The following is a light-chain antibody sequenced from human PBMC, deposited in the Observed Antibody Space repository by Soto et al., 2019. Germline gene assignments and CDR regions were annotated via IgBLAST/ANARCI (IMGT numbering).Light chain of an antibody. Sequence: DIQMTQSPSSLSASVGDRFTITCRASQIISRSLNWYQQKPGKAPKLLIYAASSLQSGVPSRFSGSGSGTDFTLTISSLQPEDFATYYCQQSYSTSWTFGQGTKVEIK. V-gene: IGKV1-39*01. CDR3: QQSYSTSWT. CDR2: AAS. CDR1: QIISRS. J-gene: IGKJ1*01.